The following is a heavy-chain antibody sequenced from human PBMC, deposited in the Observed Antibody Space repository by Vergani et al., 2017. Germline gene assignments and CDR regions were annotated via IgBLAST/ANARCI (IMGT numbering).Heavy chain of an antibody. J-gene: IGHJ4*02. CDR1: GYTFTDYY. CDR3: ARDRAVGKQGWYTSGY. V-gene: IGHV1-69-2*01. CDR2: VDPEDGET. Sequence: EVQLVQSGAEVKKPGATVKISCKVSGYTFTDYYMHWVQQAPGKGLEWMGLVDPEDGETIYAEKFQGRVTMTTDTSTSTAYMELRSLRSDDTAVYYCARDRAVGKQGWYTSGYWGQGTLVTVSS. D-gene: IGHD6-19*01.